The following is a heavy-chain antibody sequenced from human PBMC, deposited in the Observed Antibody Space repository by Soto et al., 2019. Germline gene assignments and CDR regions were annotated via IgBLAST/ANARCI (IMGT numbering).Heavy chain of an antibody. CDR3: ARWGGISCRGGDCFKKPFDY. Sequence: QVQLVQSGAEVKKPESSVKVSCKPSGGTFNNYAINWVRQAPGQGLEWMGGIIPISGTTKYAQKFQGRVTITADKSASTAYMDLSSLRSEDTAVYYCARWGGISCRGGDCFKKPFDYWGQGTLVTVSS. D-gene: IGHD2-21*02. CDR1: GGTFNNYA. CDR2: IIPISGTT. J-gene: IGHJ4*02. V-gene: IGHV1-69*06.